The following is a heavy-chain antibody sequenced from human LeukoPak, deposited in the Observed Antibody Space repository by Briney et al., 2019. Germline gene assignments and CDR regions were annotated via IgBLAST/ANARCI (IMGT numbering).Heavy chain of an antibody. Sequence: GGSLRLSCAVSGFTFSSYAMTWVRQAPGKGLEWVSGITGSGGSTNYADSVKGRFTISRDNSKNTLYLQMNSLRVEDTAVYYCAKETASGYGAFDIWGQGTMVTVSS. CDR3: AKETASGYGAFDI. CDR1: GFTFSSYA. V-gene: IGHV3-23*01. D-gene: IGHD3-22*01. CDR2: ITGSGGST. J-gene: IGHJ3*02.